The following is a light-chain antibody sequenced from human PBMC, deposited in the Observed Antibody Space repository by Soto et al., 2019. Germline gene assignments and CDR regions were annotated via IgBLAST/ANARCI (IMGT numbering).Light chain of an antibody. J-gene: IGLJ3*02. Sequence: QSVLTQPPSASGAPGQRVTISCSGSNSNIGSHLVNWYQQVPGTAPKLLIYTNNQRPSGVPDRFSDSKSGTSASLAISGLQSEDEADYYCAAWDGSLQSWVFGGGTTVTVL. V-gene: IGLV1-44*01. CDR2: TNN. CDR3: AAWDGSLQSWV. CDR1: NSNIGSHL.